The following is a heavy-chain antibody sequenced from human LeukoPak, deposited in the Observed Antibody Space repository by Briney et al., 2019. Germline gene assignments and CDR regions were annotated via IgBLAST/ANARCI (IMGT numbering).Heavy chain of an antibody. CDR2: IRYDGSNK. J-gene: IGHJ4*02. CDR3: AKEGTVTPIDY. V-gene: IGHV3-30*02. D-gene: IGHD4-17*01. CDR1: GFTFSNYG. Sequence: GGSLRLSCAASGFTFSNYGIHWVRQAPAKGLDGVAFIRYDGSNKYYEDSVKGRLTISRDNSKNTLYLQMNSLRVEDTAVYYCAKEGTVTPIDYWGQGTLVTVSS.